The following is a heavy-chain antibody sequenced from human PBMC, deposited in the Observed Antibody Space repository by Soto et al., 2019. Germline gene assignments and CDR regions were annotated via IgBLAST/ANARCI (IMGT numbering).Heavy chain of an antibody. CDR3: ARDPKSGNQKLYFDY. Sequence: EVQLVESGGGLVQPGGSLRLSCSASGFTFSSYSMNWVRLAPGKGLEWLSYISGSGNTAYYADSVKGRFTIARDNAQKSLYLQLNNLRDDDTAMYYCARDPKSGNQKLYFDYWGQGNLVTVSS. V-gene: IGHV3-48*02. D-gene: IGHD3-3*01. CDR2: ISGSGNTA. CDR1: GFTFSSYS. J-gene: IGHJ4*02.